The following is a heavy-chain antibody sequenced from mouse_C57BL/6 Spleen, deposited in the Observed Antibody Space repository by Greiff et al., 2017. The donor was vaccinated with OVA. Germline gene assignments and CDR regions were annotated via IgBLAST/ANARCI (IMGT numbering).Heavy chain of an antibody. CDR2: ISSGSSTI. CDR1: GFTFSDYG. CDR3: ARSRANWHFDY. Sequence: EVQLVESGGGLVKPGGSLKLSCAASGFTFSDYGMHWVRQAPEKGLEWVAYISSGSSTIYYADTVKGRFTISRDNAKNTLFLQMTSLRSEDTAMYYCARSRANWHFDYWGQGTTLTVSS. D-gene: IGHD4-1*01. J-gene: IGHJ2*01. V-gene: IGHV5-17*01.